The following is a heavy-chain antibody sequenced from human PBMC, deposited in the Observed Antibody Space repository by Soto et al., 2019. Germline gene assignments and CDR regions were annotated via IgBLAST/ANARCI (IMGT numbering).Heavy chain of an antibody. J-gene: IGHJ3*02. V-gene: IGHV3-23*01. Sequence: GGSLRLSCAASGLTFSSYAMSWVRQAPGKGLEWVSAISGSGGSTYYADSVKGRFTISRDNSKNTLYLQMNSLRAEDTAVYYCAKSAAYGSGARPAAFDIWGQGTMVTVSS. CDR1: GLTFSSYA. CDR3: AKSAAYGSGARPAAFDI. D-gene: IGHD3-10*01. CDR2: ISGSGGST.